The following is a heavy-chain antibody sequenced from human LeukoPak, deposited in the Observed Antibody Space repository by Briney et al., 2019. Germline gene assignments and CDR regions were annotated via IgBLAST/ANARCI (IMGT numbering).Heavy chain of an antibody. J-gene: IGHJ5*02. CDR3: APRGNIEHSYGYGKWFDP. CDR1: GGSFSGYY. Sequence: PSETLSLTCAVYGGSFSGYYWSWIRQPPGKGLEWIGEINHSGSTNYNASLKSRVTISVDTSMKQFSLTLSSAPAADRAVHCLAPRGNIEHSYGYGKWFDPWGQGTRVTVSS. V-gene: IGHV4-34*03. D-gene: IGHD5-18*01. CDR2: INHSGST.